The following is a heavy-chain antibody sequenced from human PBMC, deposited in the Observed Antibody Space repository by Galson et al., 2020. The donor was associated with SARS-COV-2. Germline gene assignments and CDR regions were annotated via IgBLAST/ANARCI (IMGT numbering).Heavy chain of an antibody. Sequence: SQTLSLTCAVYGGSFSDYSWTWVRQPPGKGLEWIGEISHSGSTNYSPSLKSRVFMSVDTSKNQFSLKLSPVTAADTAVYYRSRGGSRPIMVFDYYFFYMGVWGKGATVTVSS. CDR1: GGSFSDYS. J-gene: IGHJ6*03. CDR2: ISHSGST. V-gene: IGHV4-34*01. CDR3: SRGGSRPIMVFDYYFFYMGV. D-gene: IGHD2-8*01.